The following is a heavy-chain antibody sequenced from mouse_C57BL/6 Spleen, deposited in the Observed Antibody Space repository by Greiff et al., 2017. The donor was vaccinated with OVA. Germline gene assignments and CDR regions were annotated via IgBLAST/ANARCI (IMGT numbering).Heavy chain of an antibody. V-gene: IGHV7-3*01. CDR2: IRNKANGYTT. J-gene: IGHJ4*01. CDR3: ARYKYYGSSPMDY. D-gene: IGHD1-1*01. CDR1: GFTFTDYY. Sequence: AASGFTFTDYYMSWVRQPPGKALEWLGFIRNKANGYTTEYSASVKGRFTISRDNSQSILYLQMNALRAEDSATYYCARYKYYGSSPMDYWGQGTSVTVSS.